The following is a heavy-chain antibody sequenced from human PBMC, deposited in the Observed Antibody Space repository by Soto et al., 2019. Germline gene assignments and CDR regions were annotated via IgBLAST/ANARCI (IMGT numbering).Heavy chain of an antibody. V-gene: IGHV3-30*18. Sequence: GGSLRLSCVASGFTFSSHGMHWVRQAPGKGLEWVAVISYDGSNKYYAYSVKGRFTISRDNSKNTLYLQMNSLRAEDTAVYYCVKDLYSGSSHPDYWGQGTLVTVSS. D-gene: IGHD1-26*01. CDR3: VKDLYSGSSHPDY. J-gene: IGHJ4*02. CDR1: GFTFSSHG. CDR2: ISYDGSNK.